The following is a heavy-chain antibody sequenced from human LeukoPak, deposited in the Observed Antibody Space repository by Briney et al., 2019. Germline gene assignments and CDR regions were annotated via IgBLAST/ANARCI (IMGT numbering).Heavy chain of an antibody. CDR3: ARSLTATTTPLDY. Sequence: ASVKVSCKASGYTFTGYYLHWVRQAPGQRPEWMGWINPNSGSTNSAQKFPGRVTLTRDTSISTAYMELTSLRSDDTAAYFCARSLTATTTPLDYWGQGTLVTVSS. V-gene: IGHV1-2*02. CDR1: GYTFTGYY. D-gene: IGHD4-17*01. CDR2: INPNSGST. J-gene: IGHJ4*02.